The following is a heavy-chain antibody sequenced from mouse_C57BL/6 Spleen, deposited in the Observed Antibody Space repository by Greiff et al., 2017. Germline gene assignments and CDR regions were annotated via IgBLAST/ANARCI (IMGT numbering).Heavy chain of an antibody. V-gene: IGHV1-55*01. J-gene: IGHJ3*01. Sequence: VQLKQPGAELVKPGASVKMSCKASGYTFTSYWITWVKQRPGQGLEWIGDIYPGSGSTNYNEKFKSKATLTVDTSSSTAYMQLSSLTSEDSAVYYCARFEKSMGASGLYWGQGTLVTVSA. CDR1: GYTFTSYW. D-gene: IGHD2-10*02. CDR3: ARFEKSMGASGLY. CDR2: IYPGSGST.